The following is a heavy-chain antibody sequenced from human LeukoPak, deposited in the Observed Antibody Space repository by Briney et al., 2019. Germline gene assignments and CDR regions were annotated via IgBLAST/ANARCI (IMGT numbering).Heavy chain of an antibody. D-gene: IGHD3-9*01. J-gene: IGHJ4*02. CDR3: ARLNDILTGSSDY. V-gene: IGHV3-48*04. Sequence: GGSLRLSCAASGFTFSSYSMNWVRQAPGKGLEWVSYISSSSSTIYYADSVKGRFTISRDNAKNSLYLQMNSLRAEDTAVYYCARLNDILTGSSDYWGQGTLVTVSS. CDR1: GFTFSSYS. CDR2: ISSSSSTI.